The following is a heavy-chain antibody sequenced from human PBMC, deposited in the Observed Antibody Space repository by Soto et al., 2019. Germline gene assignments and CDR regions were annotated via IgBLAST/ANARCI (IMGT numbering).Heavy chain of an antibody. Sequence: ASVKVSCKASGYTFTGYYMHWVRQAPGQGLEWMGWINPNSGGTNSEQKFQGRVPMTRDTSISTAYMELSRLRSDDTAVYYCARSPAYCTIGVCYNNWFDPWGQGTLFTFSS. V-gene: IGHV1-2*02. D-gene: IGHD2-8*01. J-gene: IGHJ5*02. CDR1: GYTFTGYY. CDR3: ARSPAYCTIGVCYNNWFDP. CDR2: INPNSGGT.